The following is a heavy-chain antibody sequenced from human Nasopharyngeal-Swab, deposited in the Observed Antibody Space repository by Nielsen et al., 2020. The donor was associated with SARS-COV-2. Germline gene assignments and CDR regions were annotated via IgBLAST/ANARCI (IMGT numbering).Heavy chain of an antibody. CDR2: ISSSSSTI. CDR1: GFTFSSYS. D-gene: IGHD5-18*01. J-gene: IGHJ3*02. Sequence: GGSLRLSCAASGFTFSSYSMNWVRQAPGKGLEWVSYISSSSSTIYYADSVKVRFTISRDNAKNSLYLQMNSLRAEDTAVYYCAREGYSYASKWYAFDIWGQGTMVTVSS. V-gene: IGHV3-48*04. CDR3: AREGYSYASKWYAFDI.